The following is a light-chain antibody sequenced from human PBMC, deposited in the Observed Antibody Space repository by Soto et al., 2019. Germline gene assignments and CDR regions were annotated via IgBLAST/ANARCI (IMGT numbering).Light chain of an antibody. J-gene: IGKJ1*01. CDR2: HAS. Sequence: EVMLTQSPDTLSLPPGERATLSCRASKSISIYLAWYHKKHGQAPRLLIYHASSRATGIPARFSGSGSGTDFTLTISSLEPEDFAVYYCQQLTDWAPQWTFGQGTKV. V-gene: IGKV3-11*01. CDR3: QQLTDWAPQWT. CDR1: KSISIY.